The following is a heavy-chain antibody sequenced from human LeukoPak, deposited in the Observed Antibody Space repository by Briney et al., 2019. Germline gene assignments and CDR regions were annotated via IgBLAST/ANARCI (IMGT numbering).Heavy chain of an antibody. Sequence: SATLYLSCKASGGTISSYYWSWIRQPAGQGLEWIGRIYTNGGNTDNPSIRSRVNMSVDTSKNQFSLKLSSVTAADTAVYYCARHGSGSYSADPPYYYYCYMDVWGKGTTVTVSS. D-gene: IGHD3-10*01. V-gene: IGHV4-4*07. CDR1: GGTISSYY. J-gene: IGHJ6*03. CDR3: ARHGSGSYSADPPYYYYCYMDV. CDR2: IYTNGGN.